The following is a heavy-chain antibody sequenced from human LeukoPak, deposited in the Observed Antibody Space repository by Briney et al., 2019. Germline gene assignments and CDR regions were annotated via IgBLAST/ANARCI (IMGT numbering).Heavy chain of an antibody. J-gene: IGHJ6*02. CDR2: ISGSGGST. CDR1: GFTFSSYA. CDR3: ARGGVFDYYYDGMDV. Sequence: PGGSLRLSCAASGFTFSSYAMSWVRQAPGKGLEWVSAISGSGGSTYYADSVKGRFIISRDNSKNTLYLQMNSLRAEDTAVYYCARGGVFDYYYDGMDVWGQGTTVTVSS. D-gene: IGHD3-10*01. V-gene: IGHV3-23*01.